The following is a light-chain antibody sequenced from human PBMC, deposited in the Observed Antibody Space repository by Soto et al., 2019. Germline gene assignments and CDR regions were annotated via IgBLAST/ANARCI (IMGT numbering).Light chain of an antibody. J-gene: IGKJ1*01. Sequence: DIQMTQSPSSLSASVGDRVTITCRSSQTINNYLNWYQQRPGRAPKLLIYDTSSLQTGVPSRFSSSGSGTVFTLTISSLQPEDLAIYYCQQGFTAPPWTFGQGTKVELK. CDR1: QTINNY. CDR3: QQGFTAPPWT. CDR2: DTS. V-gene: IGKV1-39*01.